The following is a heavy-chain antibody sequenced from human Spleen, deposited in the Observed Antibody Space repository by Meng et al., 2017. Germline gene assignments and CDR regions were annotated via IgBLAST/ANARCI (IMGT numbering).Heavy chain of an antibody. Sequence: SQTPSLTCAISGDSISSNSVVWNWIRQSPSRGLEWLGRTYYRSKWYNDYAVSVKSRITINPDTSKNQFSLQLNSVTPEDTAVYYCTSAVLGIGGFDYWVQGTLVTVSS. J-gene: IGHJ4*02. CDR3: TSAVLGIGGFDY. V-gene: IGHV6-1*01. D-gene: IGHD1-26*01. CDR2: TYYRSKWYN. CDR1: GDSISSNSVV.